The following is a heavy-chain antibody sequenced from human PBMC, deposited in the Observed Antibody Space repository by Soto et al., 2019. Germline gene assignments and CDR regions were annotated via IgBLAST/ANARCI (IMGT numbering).Heavy chain of an antibody. J-gene: IGHJ6*02. Sequence: SETLSLTCTVSGGSISSYYWSWIRQPPGKGLEWIGYIYYSGSTNYNPSLKSRVTISVDTPKNQFSLKLSSVTAADTAVYYCARALYSSGSFMDVWGQGTTVTVSS. CDR3: ARALYSSGSFMDV. V-gene: IGHV4-59*01. D-gene: IGHD6-19*01. CDR2: IYYSGST. CDR1: GGSISSYY.